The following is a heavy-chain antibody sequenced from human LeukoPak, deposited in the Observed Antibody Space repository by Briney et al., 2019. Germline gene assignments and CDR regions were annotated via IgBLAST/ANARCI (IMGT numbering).Heavy chain of an antibody. CDR1: GYTFTSYG. J-gene: IGHJ4*02. Sequence: ASVKVSCKASGYTFTSYGISWVRQAPGQGLEWMGRISAYNGNTNYAQKLQGRVTMTTDTSTSTAYMELRSLRSDDTAVYYCARDRSSGSYYFEPYHGYWGQGTLVTVSS. CDR3: ARDRSSGSYYFEPYHGY. V-gene: IGHV1-18*01. D-gene: IGHD1-26*01. CDR2: ISAYNGNT.